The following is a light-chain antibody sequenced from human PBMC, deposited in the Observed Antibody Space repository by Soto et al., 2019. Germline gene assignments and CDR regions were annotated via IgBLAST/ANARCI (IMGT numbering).Light chain of an antibody. CDR1: SSDVGGYNY. CDR3: SSYISSSTPLV. CDR2: EVN. J-gene: IGLJ1*01. Sequence: QSALTQPASVSGSPGQSITISCTGTSSDVGGYNYVSWYQQHPGKAPKLMIYEVNNRPSGVSNRFSGSKSGNTASLTISGLQAEDEADYYCSSYISSSTPLVFGTGTKVTVL. V-gene: IGLV2-14*01.